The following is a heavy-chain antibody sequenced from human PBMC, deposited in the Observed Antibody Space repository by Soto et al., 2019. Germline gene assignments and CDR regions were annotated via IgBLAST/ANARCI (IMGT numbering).Heavy chain of an antibody. CDR3: AKDLARAGTFFFGSYYGMDV. D-gene: IGHD6-13*01. CDR1: GFTFSSYG. V-gene: IGHV3-30*18. CDR2: ISYDGSNK. Sequence: GGSLRLSCAASGFTFSSYGMHWVRQAPGKGLEWVAVISYDGSNKYYADSVKGRFTISRDNSKNTLYLQMNSLRAEDTAVYYCAKDLARAGTFFFGSYYGMDVWGQGTTVTVSS. J-gene: IGHJ6*02.